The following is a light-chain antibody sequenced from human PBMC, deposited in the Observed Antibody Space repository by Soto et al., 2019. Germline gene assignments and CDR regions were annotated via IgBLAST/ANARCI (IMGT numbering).Light chain of an antibody. V-gene: IGKV4-1*01. CDR2: WAS. Sequence: DIVMTQSPDSLAVSLGERVTINCKSSQSVLYSSNNRNYLAWFQQKPGQPPKLLIYWASTRESGVPDRFSGSGSGTDFTLTIGGLQAEDVAVYYCQQYYNTPLTFGGGTKVDIK. CDR3: QQYYNTPLT. J-gene: IGKJ4*01. CDR1: QSVLYSSNNRNY.